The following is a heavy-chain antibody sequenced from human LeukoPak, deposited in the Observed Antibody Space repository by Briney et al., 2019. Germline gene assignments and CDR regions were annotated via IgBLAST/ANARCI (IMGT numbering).Heavy chain of an antibody. CDR2: IKQDGSEK. CDR1: GFTFSSYW. CDR3: ARDSYCSGGSCYLAFDY. Sequence: GGSLRLSCAASGFTFSSYWMSWVRQAPGKGLEWVANIKQDGSEKYYVDSVKGRFTISRGNAKNSLYLQMNSLRAEDTAVYYCARDSYCSGGSCYLAFDYWGQGTLVTVSS. J-gene: IGHJ4*02. D-gene: IGHD2-15*01. V-gene: IGHV3-7*01.